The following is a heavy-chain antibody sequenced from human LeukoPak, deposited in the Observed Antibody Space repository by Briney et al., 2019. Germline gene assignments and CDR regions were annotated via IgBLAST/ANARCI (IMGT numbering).Heavy chain of an antibody. CDR3: ARQYRYGGLRYYFDY. D-gene: IGHD5-18*01. CDR2: IYPGDSDT. J-gene: IGHJ4*02. V-gene: IGHV5-51*01. Sequence: GESLKISCKGSGYSFTSYWIGWVRQMPGKGLEWMGIIYPGDSDTRYSPSFQGQVTISADKSISTAYLQWSSLKASDTAMYYCARQYRYGGLRYYFDYWGQGTLVTVSS. CDR1: GYSFTSYW.